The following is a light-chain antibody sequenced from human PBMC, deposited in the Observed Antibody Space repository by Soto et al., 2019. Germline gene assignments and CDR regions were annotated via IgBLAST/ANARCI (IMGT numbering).Light chain of an antibody. CDR1: QRISSD. V-gene: IGKV3-15*01. CDR2: GS. Sequence: DILLTQSPAPLSLSPGERATLSCRASQRISSDLAWYQKQPGQAPRLLIYGSTRATGIPARCSGSGSGTEFTLTISSLQSEDSELYYCQQYNWWPWTFGQGTKVDIK. J-gene: IGKJ1*01. CDR3: QQYNWWPWT.